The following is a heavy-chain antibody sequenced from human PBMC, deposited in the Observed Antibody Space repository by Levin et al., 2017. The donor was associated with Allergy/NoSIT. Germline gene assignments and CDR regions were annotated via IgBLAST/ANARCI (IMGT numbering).Heavy chain of an antibody. CDR1: GGTFSSYA. D-gene: IGHD6-13*01. V-gene: IGHV1-69*13. Sequence: SVKVSCKASGGTFSSYAISWVRQAPGQGLEWMGGIIPIFGTANYAQKFQGRVTITADESTSTAYMELSSLRSEDTAVYYCTSIAAAVYYYYYYMDVWGKGTTVTVSS. J-gene: IGHJ6*03. CDR3: TSIAAAVYYYYYYMDV. CDR2: IIPIFGTA.